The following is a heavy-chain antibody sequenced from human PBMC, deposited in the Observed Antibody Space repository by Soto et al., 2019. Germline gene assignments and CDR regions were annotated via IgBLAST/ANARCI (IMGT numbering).Heavy chain of an antibody. CDR1: GDSISRHY. V-gene: IGHV4-59*11. D-gene: IGHD6-19*01. CDR2: THSSGST. J-gene: IGHJ4*02. Sequence: QVQLQESGPGLVKPSETLSLTCTVSGDSISRHYWSWVRQPPGRGLGWIGYTHSSGSTNYNPPFKSPVTISVDTSKNPVSRKLTYMTIADTAGYYCAPGGWYNDSWGKGTRFTVSS. CDR3: APGGWYNDS.